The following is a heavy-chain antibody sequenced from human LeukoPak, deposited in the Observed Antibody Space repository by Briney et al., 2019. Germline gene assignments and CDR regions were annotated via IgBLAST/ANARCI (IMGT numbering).Heavy chain of an antibody. J-gene: IGHJ4*02. V-gene: IGHV1-2*02. CDR3: ASGPLMTTVTTFTY. D-gene: IGHD4-17*01. CDR1: GYTFTGYY. CDR2: INPNSGGT. Sequence: ASVTVSCKASGYTFTGYYMHWVRQAPGQGLEWMGWINPNSGGTNYAQKFQGRVTMTRHTSISTAYMELSRLRSDDTAVYYCASGPLMTTVTTFTYWGQGTLVTVSS.